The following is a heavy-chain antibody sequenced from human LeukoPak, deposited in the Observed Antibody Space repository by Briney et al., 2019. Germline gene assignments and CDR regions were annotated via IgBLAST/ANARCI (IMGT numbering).Heavy chain of an antibody. J-gene: IGHJ4*02. CDR2: IYYSGST. D-gene: IGHD2-2*01. CDR3: ARHAVPMRYIVVVPAAPNFDY. CDR1: GGSISSSSYY. V-gene: IGHV4-39*01. Sequence: SETLSLTCTVSGGSISSSSYYWGWIRQPPGKGLEWIGSIYYSGSTYYNPSLKSRVTISVDTSKNQFSLKLSSVTAADTAVYYCARHAVPMRYIVVVPAAPNFDYWGQGTLVTVSS.